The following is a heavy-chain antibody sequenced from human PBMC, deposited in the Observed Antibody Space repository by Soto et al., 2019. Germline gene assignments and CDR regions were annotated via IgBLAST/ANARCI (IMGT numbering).Heavy chain of an antibody. Sequence: GGSLRLSCAASGFTFGTYWMNWVRQAPGKGLEWVANIKEDGSEKYYVDSVKGRFTISRDNTKNSLYLQMNSLRAEDTAVYYCARDTRYYDSSGYIDYWGQGTLVTVSS. CDR3: ARDTRYYDSSGYIDY. D-gene: IGHD3-22*01. CDR1: GFTFGTYW. V-gene: IGHV3-7*01. J-gene: IGHJ4*02. CDR2: IKEDGSEK.